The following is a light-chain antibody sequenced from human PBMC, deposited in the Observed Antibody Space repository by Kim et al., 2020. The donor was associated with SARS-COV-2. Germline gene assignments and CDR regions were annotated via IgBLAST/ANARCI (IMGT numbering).Light chain of an antibody. CDR2: KNA. CDR3: AAWDTGLSAVV. J-gene: IGLJ2*01. CDR1: RANIGNNF. V-gene: IGLV1-51*01. Sequence: GQRVTSSWSGSRANIGNNFVTWNQQFPGTAPKLLIYKNAERPSGIPDRFAGSESGTSATLDISGRQTGDEANYYCAAWDTGLSAVVIGGGTQLTVL.